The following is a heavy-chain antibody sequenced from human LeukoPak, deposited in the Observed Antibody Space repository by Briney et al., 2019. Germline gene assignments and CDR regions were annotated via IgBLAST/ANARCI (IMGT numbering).Heavy chain of an antibody. J-gene: IGHJ6*02. D-gene: IGHD3-10*01. Sequence: PSETLSLTCTVSGGSLSSGDYYCSWIRQHPGKGLEWIGYIYYGGSTYYTPSLKSRVTMSVDTSQNQFSLKLSSVTAADTAVYYCARARGRNGMDVWGQGTTVTVSS. V-gene: IGHV4-31*03. CDR1: GGSLSSGDYY. CDR3: ARARGRNGMDV. CDR2: IYYGGST.